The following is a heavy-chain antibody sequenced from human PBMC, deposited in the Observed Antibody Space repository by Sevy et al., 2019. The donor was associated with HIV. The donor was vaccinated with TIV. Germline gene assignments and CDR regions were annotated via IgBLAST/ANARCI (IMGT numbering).Heavy chain of an antibody. CDR3: ARVRYNYGSFYFDY. V-gene: IGHV3-11*01. CDR2: ISSGGSRI. Sequence: GGSLRLSCAASTFTFSDYYMTWIRQAPGKGLESVSYISSGGSRIYYADSVKGRFTISRDNAKNSLYLHMNSLRAEDMAVYYCARVRYNYGSFYFDYWGQGTLVTVSS. D-gene: IGHD5-18*01. J-gene: IGHJ4*02. CDR1: TFTFSDYY.